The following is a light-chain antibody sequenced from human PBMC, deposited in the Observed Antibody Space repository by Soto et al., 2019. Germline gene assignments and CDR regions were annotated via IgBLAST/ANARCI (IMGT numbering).Light chain of an antibody. Sequence: IVLTQSPGSLSLSPGERATLSCRASQSVSNNYLAWYQQKPGQAPRLLVYGASSRATGIPDRFSGSGSGTDFTLTISRLEPEDFAVYFCQQYGSSPGLFTFGPGTKVDIK. J-gene: IGKJ3*01. V-gene: IGKV3-20*01. CDR2: GAS. CDR3: QQYGSSPGLFT. CDR1: QSVSNNY.